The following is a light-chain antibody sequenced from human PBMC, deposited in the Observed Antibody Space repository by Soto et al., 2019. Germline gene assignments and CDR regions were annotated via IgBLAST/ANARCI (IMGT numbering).Light chain of an antibody. V-gene: IGKV1-39*01. CDR3: QQSYSTPQT. Sequence: DIQMTQSPSSLSASVGDRVTITCRASQSISSYLNWYQQKPGKAPKLLIYTASSLQSGVPSRFSGNGSGTDFTLTISSLQPEDFASYYCQQSYSTPQTFGQGTKVEI. J-gene: IGKJ1*01. CDR2: TAS. CDR1: QSISSY.